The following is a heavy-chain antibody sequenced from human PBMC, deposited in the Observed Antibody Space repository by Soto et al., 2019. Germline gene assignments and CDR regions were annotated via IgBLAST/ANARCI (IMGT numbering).Heavy chain of an antibody. CDR3: ARVDFNGQVGAFDM. Sequence: QITLKESGTMLVKPTQTLTLTCTFSGFSLTTNGLGVGWIRQPPGKALEWLATIYWDDDIRYSPALRRRVTITKDTSKNQVVLSIPNIDPVDTGTYYCARVDFNGQVGAFDMWGQGTMVTVSA. V-gene: IGHV2-5*02. J-gene: IGHJ3*02. CDR1: GFSLTTNGLG. D-gene: IGHD2-15*01. CDR2: IYWDDDI.